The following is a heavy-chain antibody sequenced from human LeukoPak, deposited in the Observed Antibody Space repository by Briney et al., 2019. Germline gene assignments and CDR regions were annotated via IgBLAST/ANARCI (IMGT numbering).Heavy chain of an antibody. D-gene: IGHD4-11*01. Sequence: GGSLRLSCAASGFTVSSNYMSWVRQAPGKGLEWVSVIYSGGSTYYADSVKGRFTISRDNSKNTLYLQMNSLRAEDTAVYYCARDPEGPDYSNPEGYYYYMDVWGKGTTVTVSS. CDR3: ARDPEGPDYSNPEGYYYYMDV. CDR1: GFTVSSNY. J-gene: IGHJ6*03. V-gene: IGHV3-53*05. CDR2: IYSGGST.